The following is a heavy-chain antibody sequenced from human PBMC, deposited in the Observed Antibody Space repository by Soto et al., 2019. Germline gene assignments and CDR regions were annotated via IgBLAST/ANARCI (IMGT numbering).Heavy chain of an antibody. D-gene: IGHD2-15*01. J-gene: IGHJ4*02. Sequence: QLQLQGSGPGLVKPSETLSLTCTVSGGSISSSSYYLGWIRQPPGKGLEWIGSIYYSGSTYYNPSLKSRVTISVDTSKNQFSLKLSSVTAADTAVYYCARHTPAISISDHWGQGTLVTVSS. CDR3: ARHTPAISISDH. CDR1: GGSISSSSYY. CDR2: IYYSGST. V-gene: IGHV4-39*01.